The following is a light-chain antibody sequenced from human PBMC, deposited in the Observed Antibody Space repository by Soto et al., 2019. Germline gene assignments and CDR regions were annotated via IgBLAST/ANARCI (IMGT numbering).Light chain of an antibody. J-gene: IGLJ1*01. Sequence: QSALTQPASVSGSPGQSITISCTGTSSDVGGYNYVSWYQQYPGKAPKLMIYDVSYRPSGVSNRFSGSKSGNTASLTISGLQAEDEADYYCRSHTSCSTYVVGTGTKVTGL. CDR2: DVS. CDR3: RSHTSCSTYV. V-gene: IGLV2-14*01. CDR1: SSDVGGYNY.